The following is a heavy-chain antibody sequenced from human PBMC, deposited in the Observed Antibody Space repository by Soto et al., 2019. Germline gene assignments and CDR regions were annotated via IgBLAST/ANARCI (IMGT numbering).Heavy chain of an antibody. D-gene: IGHD3-10*01. V-gene: IGHV4-31*03. CDR1: GGSISSDRYF. CDR2: ILNSGST. CDR3: ARGHTPFGFYYYGLDV. Sequence: QVQLQESGPGLVKPSQTLSLTCSVSGGSISSDRYFWSWVRPHPGKVLEWIAYILNSGSTYFHPSLNRRATFSVDKSKTQFSLNLTSVTAADTAVYYCARGHTPFGFYYYGLDVWGQGTTVIVSS. J-gene: IGHJ6*02.